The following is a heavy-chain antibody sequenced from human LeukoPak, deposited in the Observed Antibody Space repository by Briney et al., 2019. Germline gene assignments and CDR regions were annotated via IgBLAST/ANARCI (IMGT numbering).Heavy chain of an antibody. Sequence: SETLSLTCTVSGGSITSSNYYWDWIRQPPGKGLEWTGNIYYSGSTYYNPSLKSRVTISVDTSNNFFSLRLRSVTAADTAVYFCARGRVSSSTWYSTYYYFFYMDFWGKGTTVTVSS. CDR2: IYYSGST. CDR3: ARGRVSSSTWYSTYYYFFYMDF. CDR1: GGSITSSNYY. V-gene: IGHV4-39*02. J-gene: IGHJ6*03. D-gene: IGHD4-11*01.